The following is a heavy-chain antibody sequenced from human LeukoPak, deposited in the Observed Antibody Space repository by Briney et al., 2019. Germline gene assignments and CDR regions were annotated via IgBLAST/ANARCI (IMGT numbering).Heavy chain of an antibody. CDR1: GGTFSSYA. D-gene: IGHD6-19*01. Sequence: AVKVSCKASGGTFSSYAISWVRQAPGQGLEWMGGIIPIFGTANYAQKFQGRVTITTDESTSTAYMELSSLRSEDTAVYYCARDSWGAVGGTLDYWGQGTLVTVSS. CDR2: IIPIFGTA. V-gene: IGHV1-69*05. CDR3: ARDSWGAVGGTLDY. J-gene: IGHJ4*02.